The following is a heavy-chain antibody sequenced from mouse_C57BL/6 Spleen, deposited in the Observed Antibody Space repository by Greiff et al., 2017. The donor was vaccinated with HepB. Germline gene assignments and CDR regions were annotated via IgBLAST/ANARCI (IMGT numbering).Heavy chain of an antibody. CDR2: IYPGDGDT. CDR1: GYAFSSSW. CDR3: ARSPEGDY. J-gene: IGHJ2*01. V-gene: IGHV1-82*01. Sequence: QVQLKESGPELVKPGASVKISCKASGYAFSSSWMNWVKQRPGKGLEWIGRIYPGDGDTNYNGKFKGKATLTADKSSSTAYMQLSSLTSEDSAVYFCARSPEGDYWGQGTTLTVSS.